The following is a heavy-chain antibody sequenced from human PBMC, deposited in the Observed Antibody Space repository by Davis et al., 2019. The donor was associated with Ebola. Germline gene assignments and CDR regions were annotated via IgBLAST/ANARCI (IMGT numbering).Heavy chain of an antibody. V-gene: IGHV4-59*02. CDR3: ARDVMFYDSSAYGYFDY. J-gene: IGHJ4*02. CDR2: IYYNGYT. D-gene: IGHD3-22*01. CDR1: GGSVSSYY. Sequence: MPSETLSLTCTVSGGSVSSYYWSWIRQPPGKGLEWIGYIYYNGYTNYNPSLKSRVTISVDTSKNQFSLKLSSVTAADTAVYFCARDVMFYDSSAYGYFDYWGQGALLTVSS.